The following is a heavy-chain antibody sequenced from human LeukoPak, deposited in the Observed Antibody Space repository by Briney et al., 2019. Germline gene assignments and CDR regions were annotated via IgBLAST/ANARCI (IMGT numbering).Heavy chain of an antibody. CDR2: ISYDGSNK. V-gene: IGHV3-30*04. CDR1: GFTFSSYA. Sequence: GGSLRLSCAASGFTFSSYAMHWVRQAPGKGLEWVAVISYDGSNKYYADSVKGRFTISRDNSKNTLYLQMNSLRAEDTAVYYCARDNGYYDFWSGYGGNWFDPWGQGTLVTVSS. D-gene: IGHD3-3*01. J-gene: IGHJ5*02. CDR3: ARDNGYYDFWSGYGGNWFDP.